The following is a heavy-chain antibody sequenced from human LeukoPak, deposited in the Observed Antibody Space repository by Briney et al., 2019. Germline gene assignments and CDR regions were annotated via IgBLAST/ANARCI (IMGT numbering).Heavy chain of an antibody. CDR2: INPNSGGT. D-gene: IGHD5-24*01. CDR1: GYTFTGYY. CDR3: ARDLENDYGMDV. J-gene: IGHJ6*02. Sequence: ASVKVSCKASGYTFTGYYMHWVRQAPGQGLEWMGWINPNSGGTNYAQKFQGWVTMTRDTSISTAYMELSRLRSDDTAVYYCARDLENDYGMDVWGQGTTVTVSS. V-gene: IGHV1-2*04.